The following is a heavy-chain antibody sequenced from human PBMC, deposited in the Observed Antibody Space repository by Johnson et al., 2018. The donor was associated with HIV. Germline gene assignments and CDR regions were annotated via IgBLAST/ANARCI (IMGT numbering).Heavy chain of an antibody. CDR2: IKQAGTEK. CDR1: GFTFNSYW. CDR3: ARERGYSSVLWKLSEDAFDI. V-gene: IGHV3-7*01. J-gene: IGHJ3*02. D-gene: IGHD6-19*01. Sequence: MMLVESGGGLVQPGGSLRLSCVVSGFTFNSYWMSWVRQAPGKGLEWVANIKQAGTEKYYVDSMKGRFTISRDNAKNSLYLQINSLRAEDTAVYYCARERGYSSVLWKLSEDAFDIWGQGTMVTVSS.